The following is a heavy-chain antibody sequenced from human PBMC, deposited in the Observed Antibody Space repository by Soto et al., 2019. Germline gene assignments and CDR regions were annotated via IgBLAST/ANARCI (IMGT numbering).Heavy chain of an antibody. CDR2: ISGSGGST. V-gene: IGHV3-23*01. Sequence: EVQLLESGGGLVQPGGSLRLSCAASGFTFSSYAMSWVRQAPGKGLEWVSAISGSGGSTYYADSVKGRFTISRDNSKNRLYLQMNSLRAEDTAVYYCAKGDRRQLWWSGIDYWGQGTLVTVSS. CDR3: AKGDRRQLWWSGIDY. D-gene: IGHD5-18*01. J-gene: IGHJ4*02. CDR1: GFTFSSYA.